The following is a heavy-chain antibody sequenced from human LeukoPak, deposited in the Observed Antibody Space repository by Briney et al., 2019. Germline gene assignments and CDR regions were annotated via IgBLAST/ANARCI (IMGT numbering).Heavy chain of an antibody. V-gene: IGHV3-69-1*01. CDR2: ISSSGTG. J-gene: IGHJ4*02. Sequence: GGSLRLSCAASGFTFSDYFMNWIRQAPGKGLEWLSHISSSGTGYYTDSVKGRATISRDNAKNSLYLQMNSLRAEETAVSYCARPAYCGGNCYYFPDYWGQGTLVTVSS. D-gene: IGHD2-21*02. CDR3: ARPAYCGGNCYYFPDY. CDR1: GFTFSDYF.